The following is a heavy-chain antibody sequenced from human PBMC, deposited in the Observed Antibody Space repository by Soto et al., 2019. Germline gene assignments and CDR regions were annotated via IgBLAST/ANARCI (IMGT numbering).Heavy chain of an antibody. CDR3: AVLWFGESPQYNWFDP. CDR2: INHSGST. Sequence: PSEPLSLTSAVSGCPISTGGYSWSWIRQPPGKGLEWIGEINHSGSTNYNPSLKSRVTISVDTSKNQFSLKLSSVTAADTAVYYCAVLWFGESPQYNWFDPWGQG. V-gene: IGHV4-34*01. D-gene: IGHD3-10*01. CDR1: GCPISTGGYS. J-gene: IGHJ5*02.